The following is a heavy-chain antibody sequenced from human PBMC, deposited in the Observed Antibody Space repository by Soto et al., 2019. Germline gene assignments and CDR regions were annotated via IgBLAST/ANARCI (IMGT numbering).Heavy chain of an antibody. CDR1: GYSFTSNW. CDR3: ARHYYGFDS. Sequence: VESMTISCKVSGYSFTSNWIAWVRQMPGKGLEWMGVIYFGDSDTRYSPSFQGEVTISADKSINTAYLQWSSLKASDTAVYYCARHYYGFDSWGQGTPVTVSS. D-gene: IGHD3-22*01. V-gene: IGHV5-51*01. J-gene: IGHJ4*02. CDR2: IYFGDSDT.